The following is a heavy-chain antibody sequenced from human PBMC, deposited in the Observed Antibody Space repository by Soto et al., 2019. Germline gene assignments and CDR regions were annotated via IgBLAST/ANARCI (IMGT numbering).Heavy chain of an antibody. V-gene: IGHV3-33*01. J-gene: IGHJ5*02. D-gene: IGHD6-6*01. CDR2: LWANGITR. CDR1: GFSLSSYG. CDR3: ARDLSSGSLLIDP. Sequence: QVQVVESGGGVVQPGGSLRLSCTASGFSLSSYGLHWIRQAPGKGLEWVAGLWANGITRSYTDSVKGRFTISRDTPENILYLQMNSLGAEDTAVYYCARDLSSGSLLIDPWGQGTLVTVSS.